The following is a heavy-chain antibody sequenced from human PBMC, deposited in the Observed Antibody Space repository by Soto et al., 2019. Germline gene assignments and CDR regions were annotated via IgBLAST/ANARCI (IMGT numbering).Heavy chain of an antibody. CDR2: ISSTTNYI. Sequence: GGSLRLSCAAPGFTFTRYSMNWVRQAPGKGLEWVSSISSTTNYIYYGDSMKGRFTISRDNAKNSLYLEMNSLRAEDTAVYYCARESEDLTSNFDYWGQGTLVTVSS. V-gene: IGHV3-21*06. J-gene: IGHJ4*02. CDR1: GFTFTRYS. CDR3: ARESEDLTSNFDY.